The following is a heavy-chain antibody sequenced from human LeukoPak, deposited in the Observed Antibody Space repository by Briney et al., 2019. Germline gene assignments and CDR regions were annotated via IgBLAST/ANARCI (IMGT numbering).Heavy chain of an antibody. CDR1: GFTFSNYA. CDR2: LSGSGGAT. Sequence: GGSLRLSCAASGFTFSNYAMSWVRQAPGKGLEWVSILSGSGGATYYADSVKGRFTISRDNSENTLFLQMNNLGAEDTAVYYCAKSPSVVPAAILFQHWGQGTLVTVSS. CDR3: AKSPSVVPAAILFQH. V-gene: IGHV3-23*01. J-gene: IGHJ1*01. D-gene: IGHD2-2*02.